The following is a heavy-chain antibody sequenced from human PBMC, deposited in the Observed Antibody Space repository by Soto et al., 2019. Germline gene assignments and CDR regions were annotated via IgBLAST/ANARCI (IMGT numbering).Heavy chain of an antibody. CDR2: IYYSGST. V-gene: IGHV4-59*08. CDR1: GGSISSYY. D-gene: IGHD2-15*01. CDR3: ATMGTPATGLYYFDY. J-gene: IGHJ4*02. Sequence: SETLSLTCTVSGGSISSYYWSWIRQPPGKGLEWIGFIYYSGSTNYNPSLKSRVTISVDTSKNQFSLNLSFVTAADTAVYYCATMGTPATGLYYFDYWGQGTLVTVSS.